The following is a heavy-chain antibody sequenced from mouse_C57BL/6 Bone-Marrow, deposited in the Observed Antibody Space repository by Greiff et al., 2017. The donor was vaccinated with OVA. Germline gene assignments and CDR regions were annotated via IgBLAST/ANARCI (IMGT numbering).Heavy chain of an antibody. CDR1: GYTFTSYW. D-gene: IGHD1-1*01. Sequence: QVQLKQPGAELVKPGASVKLSCKASGYTFTSYWMHWVKQRPGRGLEWIGRIYPNSGGTKYNEKFKSKATLTVDKPSSTAYMQLSSLTSEDSAVYYCARCITAVDGSYYFDYWGQGTTLTVSS. V-gene: IGHV1-62-3*01. CDR2: IYPNSGGT. J-gene: IGHJ2*01. CDR3: ARCITAVDGSYYFDY.